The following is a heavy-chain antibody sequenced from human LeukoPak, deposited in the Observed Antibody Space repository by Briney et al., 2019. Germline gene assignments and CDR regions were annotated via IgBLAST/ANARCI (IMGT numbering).Heavy chain of an antibody. Sequence: SETLSLTCAVYGGSFSGYYWSWIRQPPGKGLEWIGEINHSGSTNYNPSLKSRVTISVDTSKNQFSLKLGSVTAADTAVYYCARGGMTGYNSWGQGTLVTVSS. V-gene: IGHV4-34*01. CDR2: INHSGST. CDR3: ARGGMTGYNS. J-gene: IGHJ4*02. CDR1: GGSFSGYY. D-gene: IGHD3-9*01.